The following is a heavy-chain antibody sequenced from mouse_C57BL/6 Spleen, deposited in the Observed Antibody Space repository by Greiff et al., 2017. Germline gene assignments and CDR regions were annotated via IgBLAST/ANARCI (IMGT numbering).Heavy chain of an antibody. CDR2: IWSGGST. D-gene: IGHD3-2*02. Sequence: QVQLKQSGPGLVQPSQSLSITCTVSGFSLTSYGVHWVRQSPGKGLEWLGVIWSGGSTDYNAAFISRLSISKDNSKSQVFFKMNSLQADDTAIYYCARSQTAQADVGFAYWGQGTLVTVSA. CDR1: GFSLTSYG. CDR3: ARSQTAQADVGFAY. J-gene: IGHJ3*01. V-gene: IGHV2-2*01.